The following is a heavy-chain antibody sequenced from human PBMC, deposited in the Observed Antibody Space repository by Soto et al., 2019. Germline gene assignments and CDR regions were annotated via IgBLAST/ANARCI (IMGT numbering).Heavy chain of an antibody. CDR2: IYYSGST. V-gene: IGHV4-59*01. CDR1: GGSISSYI. Sequence: SETLFLTCTVSGGSISSYIWSWIRQPPGKGLEWIGYIYYSGSTNYNPSLKSRVTISVDTSKNQFSLKLSSVTAADTAVYFCASLILGSGSYSVPSWGQGTLVTVSS. J-gene: IGHJ5*02. CDR3: ASLILGSGSYSVPS. D-gene: IGHD3-10*01.